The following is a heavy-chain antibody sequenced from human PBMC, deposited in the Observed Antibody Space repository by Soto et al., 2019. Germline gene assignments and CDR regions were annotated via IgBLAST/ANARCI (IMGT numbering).Heavy chain of an antibody. Sequence: QVQLVQSGAEVKKPGASVKVSCKASGYTFTSYYMHWVRQAPGQGLEWMGIINPSGGSTTYAQKFXXRXXMTRDTSTSTVYMELSSLRSEDTAVYYCVRVGGYSYGSVDYWGQGTLVTVSS. CDR1: GYTFTSYY. CDR2: INPSGGST. V-gene: IGHV1-46*01. D-gene: IGHD5-18*01. CDR3: VRVGGYSYGSVDY. J-gene: IGHJ4*02.